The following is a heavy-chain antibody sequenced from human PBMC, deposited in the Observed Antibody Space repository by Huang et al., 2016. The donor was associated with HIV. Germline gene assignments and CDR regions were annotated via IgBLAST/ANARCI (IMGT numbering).Heavy chain of an antibody. CDR3: ARGQLGSYGDYDVLY. Sequence: QVQLVQSGAEVKTPGSSVKVSCKASGGTFSKYAISWVRQAPGQGLEWMGGIIPMCGTPNYARKFQGRVTITAEDSTSTTYVEVSSLRSEDTALYYCARGQLGSYGDYDVLYWGQGTLVTVSS. D-gene: IGHD4-17*01. CDR1: GGTFSKYA. V-gene: IGHV1-69*13. J-gene: IGHJ4*02. CDR2: IIPMCGTP.